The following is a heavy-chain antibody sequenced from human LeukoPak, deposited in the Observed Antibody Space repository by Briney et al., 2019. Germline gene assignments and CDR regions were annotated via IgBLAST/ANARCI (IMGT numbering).Heavy chain of an antibody. J-gene: IGHJ5*02. Sequence: ASVKVSCKASGYTFTSYGISWVRQAPGQGLEWMGWISAYNGNTKYAQKLQGRVTMTRDKSTSTAYMELRSLRSDDTAVYYCARIVIAAPGFGFDPWGQGTLVTVSS. CDR2: ISAYNGNT. CDR3: ARIVIAAPGFGFDP. V-gene: IGHV1-18*01. CDR1: GYTFTSYG. D-gene: IGHD6-6*01.